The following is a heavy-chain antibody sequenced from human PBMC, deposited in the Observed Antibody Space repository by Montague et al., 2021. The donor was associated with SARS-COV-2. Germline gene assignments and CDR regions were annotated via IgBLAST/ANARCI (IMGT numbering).Heavy chain of an antibody. CDR1: GYSISSGYY. J-gene: IGHJ3*02. CDR3: ARVHFVSSGWYPDAFDI. V-gene: IGHV4-38-2*02. Sequence: SETLSLTCTVSGYSISSGYYWGWIRQRPGKGLEWIGSIYHSGSTXYNPPLKSRVTISVDTSKNQLSLKLSSVTAADAAVYYCARVHFVSSGWYPDAFDIWGQGTMVTVSS. D-gene: IGHD6-19*01. CDR2: IYHSGST.